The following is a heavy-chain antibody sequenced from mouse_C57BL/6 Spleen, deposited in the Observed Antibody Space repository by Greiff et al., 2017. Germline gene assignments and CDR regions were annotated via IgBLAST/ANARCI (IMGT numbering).Heavy chain of an antibody. D-gene: IGHD1-1*01. J-gene: IGHJ4*01. CDR3: ARGPIYYYGSSEYYYAMDY. CDR2: IDPEDGET. Sequence: EVKLMESGAELVKPGASVKLSCTASGFNIKDYYMHWVKQRTEQGLEWIGRIDPEDGETKYAPKFQGKATITADTSSNTAYLQLSSLTSEDTAVYYCARGPIYYYGSSEYYYAMDYWGQGTSVTVSS. V-gene: IGHV14-2*01. CDR1: GFNIKDYY.